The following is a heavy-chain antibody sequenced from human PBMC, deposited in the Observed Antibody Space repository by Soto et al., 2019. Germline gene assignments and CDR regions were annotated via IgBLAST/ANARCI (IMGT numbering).Heavy chain of an antibody. D-gene: IGHD6-13*01. V-gene: IGHV3-30-3*01. J-gene: IGHJ4*02. CDR2: ISYDGSIK. Sequence: QVQLVESGGGVVQPGRSLRLSCAASAFTFSSYAMHWLRQAPGKGLEWVAFISYDGSIKFYADSLKGRFTISRDSSKNTVYLQMNSLRVEDTAVYYCARDQAGSSSQTYLFDSWGQGTLVTVSS. CDR1: AFTFSSYA. CDR3: ARDQAGSSSQTYLFDS.